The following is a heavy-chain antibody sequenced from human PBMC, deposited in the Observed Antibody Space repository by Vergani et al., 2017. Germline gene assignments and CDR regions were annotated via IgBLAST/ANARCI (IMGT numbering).Heavy chain of an antibody. Sequence: QVQLVQSGAEVKKPGSSVKVSCKASGGTFSSYAISWVRQAPGQGLEWMGWINPNSGGTNYAQKFQGRVTMTRDTSISTAYMELSRLRSDDTAVYYCASSGVSLGAMGDFDYWGQGTLVTVSS. J-gene: IGHJ4*02. V-gene: IGHV1-2*02. D-gene: IGHD1-26*01. CDR2: INPNSGGT. CDR3: ASSGVSLGAMGDFDY. CDR1: GGTFSSYA.